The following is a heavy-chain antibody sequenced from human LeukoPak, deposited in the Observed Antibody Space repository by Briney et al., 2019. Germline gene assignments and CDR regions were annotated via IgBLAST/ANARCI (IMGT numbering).Heavy chain of an antibody. D-gene: IGHD2-15*01. CDR3: ASGSGYCSGGSCYSHDYYYYMDV. Sequence: SVKVSCKASGGTFSSYAISWVRQAPGQGLEWMGGIIPIFGTANYAQKFQGRVTITADKSTSTAYMELSSLRSEDTAVYYCASGSGYCSGGSCYSHDYYYYMDVWGKGTTVTVSS. V-gene: IGHV1-69*06. J-gene: IGHJ6*03. CDR1: GGTFSSYA. CDR2: IIPIFGTA.